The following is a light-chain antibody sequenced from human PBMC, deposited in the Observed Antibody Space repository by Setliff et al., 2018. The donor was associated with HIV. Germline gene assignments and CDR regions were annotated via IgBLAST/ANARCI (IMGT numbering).Light chain of an antibody. CDR3: AAWDDSLNGHGV. CDR1: SSNIGRNA. V-gene: IGLV1-44*01. J-gene: IGLJ2*01. CDR2: STN. Sequence: QSVLTQPPSASGTPGQRVTISCSGSSSNIGRNAVTWYQQLPGAAPRLLIYSTNQRPAGVPARFSGSKSGTSASLAISGLQSEDGADYYCAAWDDSLNGHGVFGGGTKVTVL.